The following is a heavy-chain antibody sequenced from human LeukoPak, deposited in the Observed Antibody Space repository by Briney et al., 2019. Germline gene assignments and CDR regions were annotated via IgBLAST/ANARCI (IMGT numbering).Heavy chain of an antibody. CDR2: ISGSGGST. CDR3: ATGFRAAAGKYYFDF. Sequence: GGFLRLSCVASGFTFTTYAMNWVRRAPGKGLEWVSGISGSGGSTYRADSVKGRFTISRDNSKTTVYLQMNSLRADDTAVYYCATGFRAAAGKYYFDFWGQGTLVTVSS. V-gene: IGHV3-23*01. D-gene: IGHD6-13*01. J-gene: IGHJ4*02. CDR1: GFTFTTYA.